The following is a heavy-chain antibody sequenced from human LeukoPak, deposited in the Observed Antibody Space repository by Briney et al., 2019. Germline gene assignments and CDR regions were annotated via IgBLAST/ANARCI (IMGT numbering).Heavy chain of an antibody. CDR3: AKERDDLPTEKYGLDV. Sequence: SETLSLTCTVSGGSPSGYYWTWIRHSPGKGLEWSGYIYYSGNTKYNPSLKSRVTISVDTSKNQFSLKLNSVTAADTAVYYCAKERDDLPTEKYGLDVWGQGTTVTVSS. D-gene: IGHD1-1*01. CDR2: IYYSGNT. J-gene: IGHJ6*02. CDR1: GGSPSGYY. V-gene: IGHV4-59*01.